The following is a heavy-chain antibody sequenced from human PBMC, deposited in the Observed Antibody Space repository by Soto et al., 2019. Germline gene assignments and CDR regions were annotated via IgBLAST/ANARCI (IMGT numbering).Heavy chain of an antibody. J-gene: IGHJ6*02. D-gene: IGHD1-20*01. CDR3: AIITRGFSMDV. CDR2: IKHDGSEK. CDR1: GFTFSAYW. Sequence: EVQLVESGGGLVQPGGSLRLSCAASGFTFSAYWMSWVRQTPGKGLEWVANIKHDGSEKYYVDSVKGRFTISRDNAKNSPLLEMNRLRAEDTAVFYCAIITRGFSMDVWGQGTTVTVSS. V-gene: IGHV3-7*01.